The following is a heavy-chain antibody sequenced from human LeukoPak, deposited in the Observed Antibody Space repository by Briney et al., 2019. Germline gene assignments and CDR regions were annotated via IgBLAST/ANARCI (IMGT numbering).Heavy chain of an antibody. V-gene: IGHV3-11*01. CDR1: GFTFSDYY. D-gene: IGHD5-18*01. CDR2: ISSSGSTI. Sequence: GGSLRLSCAASGFTFSDYYMSWIRQAPGKGLEWVSYISSSGSTIYYADSVKGRFTISRDNAKNSLYLQMNSLRAEDTAVYYCARDPLVTTENYYYYYMDVWGKGTTVTVSS. CDR3: ARDPLVTTENYYYYYMDV. J-gene: IGHJ6*03.